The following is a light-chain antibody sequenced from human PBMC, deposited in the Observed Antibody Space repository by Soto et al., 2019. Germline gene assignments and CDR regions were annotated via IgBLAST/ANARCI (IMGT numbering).Light chain of an antibody. CDR1: QSLSSRN. Sequence: EIVLTQSPATLSLSPEERATLSCRASQSLSSRNLAWYQQKPGQAPRLLIYDASNRATGIPARFSGSGSGTDFTLTISSLEPEDFAVYYCQQRSNWPITFGQGTRLEIK. J-gene: IGKJ5*01. V-gene: IGKV3-11*01. CDR3: QQRSNWPIT. CDR2: DAS.